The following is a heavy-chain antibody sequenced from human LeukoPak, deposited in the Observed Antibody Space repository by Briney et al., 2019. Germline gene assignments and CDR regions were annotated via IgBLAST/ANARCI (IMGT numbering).Heavy chain of an antibody. CDR2: IKHDGSEK. CDR1: GFPFNYYF. CDR3: ARDTNYYDSSGYPDY. V-gene: IGHV3-7*01. D-gene: IGHD3-22*01. J-gene: IGHJ4*02. Sequence: PGGSLRLSCAASGFPFNYYFMTWIRQAPGKGLEWVASIKHDGSEKYYVDSVKGRFTISRDDANNSLYLQMNSLRAEDTAVYYCARDTNYYDSSGYPDYWGQGTLVTVSS.